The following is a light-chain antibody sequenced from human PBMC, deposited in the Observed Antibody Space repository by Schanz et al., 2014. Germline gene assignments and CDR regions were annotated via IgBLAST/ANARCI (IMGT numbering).Light chain of an antibody. V-gene: IGKV1-6*01. CDR3: LQDNDYPYT. CDR2: AAS. J-gene: IGKJ2*01. Sequence: AIQLTQSPSPLSASVGDRVTITCRASQGISSFLAWYQHKPGRAPKLLIYAASTLQTGVPSRFSGSGSGTDFTLTISSLQPEDVATYYCLQDNDYPYTFGQGTKLEIK. CDR1: QGISSF.